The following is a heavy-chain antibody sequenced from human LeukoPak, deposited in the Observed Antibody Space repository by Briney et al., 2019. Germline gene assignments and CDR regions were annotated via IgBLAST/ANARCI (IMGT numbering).Heavy chain of an antibody. CDR2: ISGSGGST. J-gene: IGHJ4*02. CDR1: GFTFSSYA. D-gene: IGHD6-19*01. CDR3: ARDFYSAGSSGWYEGFDY. Sequence: QAGGSLRLSCAASGFTFSSYAMSWVRQAPGKGLEWVSAISGSGGSTYYADSVKGRFTISRDNSKNTLYLQMNSLRAEDTAVYYCARDFYSAGSSGWYEGFDYWGQGTLVTVSS. V-gene: IGHV3-23*01.